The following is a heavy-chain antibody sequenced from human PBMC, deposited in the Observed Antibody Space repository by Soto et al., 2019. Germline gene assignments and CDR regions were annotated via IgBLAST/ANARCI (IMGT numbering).Heavy chain of an antibody. V-gene: IGHV4-59*01. CDR3: AREGTTVDSYYYCGLDV. CDR1: DGSIGSYY. J-gene: IGHJ6*02. Sequence: QVQLQESGPGLVKPSETLSLTCTVSDGSIGSYYWSWIRQPPGKGLEWIGYVSHSGSTNYNPSLKRRVTISLDTSKHQFSLRLSSVTAADTAVYYCAREGTTVDSYYYCGLDVWGQGTTVTVSS. CDR2: VSHSGST. D-gene: IGHD1-1*01.